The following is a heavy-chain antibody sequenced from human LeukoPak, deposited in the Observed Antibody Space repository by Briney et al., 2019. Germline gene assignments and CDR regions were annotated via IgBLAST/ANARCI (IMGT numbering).Heavy chain of an antibody. CDR3: LPKQYYYDSSGYYST. V-gene: IGHV3-30*03. CDR2: ISYDGSNK. J-gene: IGHJ5*02. Sequence: GRSLRLSCAASGFTFSSYGMHWVRQAPGKGLEWVAVISYDGSNKYYADSVKGRFTISRDNSKNTLYLQMNSLRAEDTAVYYCLPKQYYYDSSGYYSTWGQGTLVTVSS. CDR1: GFTFSSYG. D-gene: IGHD3-22*01.